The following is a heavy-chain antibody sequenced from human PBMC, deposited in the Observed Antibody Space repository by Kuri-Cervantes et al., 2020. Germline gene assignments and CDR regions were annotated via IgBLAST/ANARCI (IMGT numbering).Heavy chain of an antibody. Sequence: GESLKSSCAASGCTFSSYSMNWVRQAPGKGLEWVSYISSSSSTIYYADSVKGRFTISRDNAKNSLYLQMNSLRDEDTVVYYCARGTIAAAGLPTYYYFDYWGQGTLVTVSS. V-gene: IGHV3-48*02. D-gene: IGHD6-13*01. J-gene: IGHJ4*02. CDR1: GCTFSSYS. CDR3: ARGTIAAAGLPTYYYFDY. CDR2: ISSSSSTI.